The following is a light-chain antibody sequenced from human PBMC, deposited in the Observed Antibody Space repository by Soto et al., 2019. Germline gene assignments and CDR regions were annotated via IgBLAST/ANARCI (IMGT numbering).Light chain of an antibody. Sequence: EIVLTQSPATQSLSPGERATLSCRASQSVSSYLAWYQQKPGQAPRLLIYDASNRATGIPARFSGSGSGTDFTLTISSLDPEDFAVYYCQQRSNWPLTFGGGTKVDNK. CDR3: QQRSNWPLT. J-gene: IGKJ4*01. CDR1: QSVSSY. CDR2: DAS. V-gene: IGKV3-11*01.